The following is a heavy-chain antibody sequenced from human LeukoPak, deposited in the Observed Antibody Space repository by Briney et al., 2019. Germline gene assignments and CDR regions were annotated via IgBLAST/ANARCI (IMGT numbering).Heavy chain of an antibody. D-gene: IGHD6-6*01. CDR2: ISSSSGTI. V-gene: IGHV3-48*01. CDR3: ARVYTSSSYCFDP. Sequence: GGSLRLSCAASGFRFSSYSMNWVRQAPGKGLEWVSYISSSSGTIYYADSVKGRFTISRVNAKNSLSLQMSSLRAEDTAIYYCARVYTSSSYCFDPWGQGTLVTVSS. CDR1: GFRFSSYS. J-gene: IGHJ5*02.